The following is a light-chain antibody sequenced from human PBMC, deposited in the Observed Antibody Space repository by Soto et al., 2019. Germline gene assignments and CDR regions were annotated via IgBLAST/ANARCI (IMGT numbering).Light chain of an antibody. V-gene: IGLV2-14*01. Sequence: QSALTQPASVSGSPGQSITISCTGTSSDVGNYKYVSWYQQHPGKAPILMIYEVSNRPSGVSNRFPGSKSGNTASLTISGLQAEDETDYYCFSYTSSGTYVFGTGTKLTVL. CDR3: FSYTSSGTYV. CDR1: SSDVGNYKY. J-gene: IGLJ1*01. CDR2: EVS.